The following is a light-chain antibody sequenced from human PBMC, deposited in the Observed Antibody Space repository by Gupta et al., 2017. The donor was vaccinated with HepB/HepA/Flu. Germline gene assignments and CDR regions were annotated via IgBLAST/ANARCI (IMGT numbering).Light chain of an antibody. CDR3: QQRSNWPPIT. Sequence: EFVLTHYPATLSLYPGERATPSCTASQSVSSYLAWYQQKPGQAPRPLIYDASNRATGIPARFSGSGSGTDFTLTISSLEPEDFAVYYCQQRSNWPPITFGQGTRLEIK. J-gene: IGKJ5*01. CDR1: QSVSSY. CDR2: DAS. V-gene: IGKV3-11*01.